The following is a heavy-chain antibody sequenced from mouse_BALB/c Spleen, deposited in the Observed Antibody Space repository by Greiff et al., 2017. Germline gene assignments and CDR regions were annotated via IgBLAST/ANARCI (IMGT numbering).Heavy chain of an antibody. CDR3: ARRGDYDVWYFDV. J-gene: IGHJ1*01. CDR1: GFTFSSFG. Sequence: EVKVVESGGGLVQPGGSRKLSCAASGFTFSSFGMHWVRQAPEKGLEWVAYISSGSSTIYYADTVKGRFTISRDNPKNTLFLQMTSLRSEDTAMYYCARRGDYDVWYFDVWGAGTTVTVSS. D-gene: IGHD2-4*01. CDR2: ISSGSSTI. V-gene: IGHV5-17*02.